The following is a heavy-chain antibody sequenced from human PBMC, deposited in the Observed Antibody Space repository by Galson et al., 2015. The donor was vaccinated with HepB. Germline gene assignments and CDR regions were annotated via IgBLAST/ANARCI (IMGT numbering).Heavy chain of an antibody. J-gene: IGHJ4*02. D-gene: IGHD3-16*02. CDR2: INPAVTRA. CDR3: ARGPYSDYVWGSYQDY. Sequence: SVKVSCKASGYTFTYHHIHWVRQAPGQGLEWMGMINPAVTRARYSQKFQGRVTMTRDTSTNTVHMQLSMLTSEDTAVYYCARGPYSDYVWGSYQDYWGQGTQVAVSS. V-gene: IGHV1-46*01. CDR1: GYTFTYHH.